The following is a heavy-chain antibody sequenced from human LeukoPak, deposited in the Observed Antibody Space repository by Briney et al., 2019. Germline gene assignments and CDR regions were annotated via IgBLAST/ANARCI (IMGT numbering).Heavy chain of an antibody. J-gene: IGHJ6*02. D-gene: IGHD2-15*01. V-gene: IGHV3-30-3*01. Sequence: GRSLRLSCAASGFTFSSYAMHWVRQAPGKGLEWVAVISYDGSNKYYADSVKGRFTISRDNSKNTLYLQMNSLRAEDTAVYYCARDSYCSGGSCYSEYYYYYGMDVWGQGTTVTVSS. CDR2: ISYDGSNK. CDR3: ARDSYCSGGSCYSEYYYYYGMDV. CDR1: GFTFSSYA.